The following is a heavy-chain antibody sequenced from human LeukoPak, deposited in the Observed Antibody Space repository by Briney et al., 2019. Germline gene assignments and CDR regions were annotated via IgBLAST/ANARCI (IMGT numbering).Heavy chain of an antibody. CDR2: ISAYNGNT. J-gene: IGHJ3*02. Sequence: RASVKVPCKASGYTFTSYGISWVRQAPGQGLEWMGWISAYNGNTNYAQKLQGRVTMTTDTSTSTAYMELRSLRSDDTAVYYCARDLGRQEGRGHDAFDIWGQGTMVTVSS. CDR3: ARDLGRQEGRGHDAFDI. CDR1: GYTFTSYG. V-gene: IGHV1-18*01.